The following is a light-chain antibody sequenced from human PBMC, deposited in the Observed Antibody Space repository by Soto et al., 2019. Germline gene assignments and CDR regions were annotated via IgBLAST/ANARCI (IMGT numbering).Light chain of an antibody. CDR3: SSYTSDSVL. V-gene: IGLV2-14*01. CDR1: SSDVGGYNY. J-gene: IGLJ2*01. Sequence: QSALTQPASVSGSPGQSITISCTGTSSDVGGYNYVSWYQQHPGKAPKLMIYEVSNWPSGISNRFSGSKSGNTASLTISGLQAEDESDYYCSSYTSDSVLFGGGTKVTVL. CDR2: EVS.